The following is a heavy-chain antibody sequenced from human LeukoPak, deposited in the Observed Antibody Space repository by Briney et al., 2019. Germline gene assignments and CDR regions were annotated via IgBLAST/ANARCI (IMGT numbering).Heavy chain of an antibody. J-gene: IGHJ4*02. D-gene: IGHD3-10*01. Sequence: ASVKVSCKASGYTFNGYYMHWVRQAPGQGLEWMGWINPNSGGTNYAQKFQGRVTMTRDTSISTAYMELSRLRSDDTAVYYCARGSITMVRGANHFDYWGQGTLVTVSS. CDR3: ARGSITMVRGANHFDY. V-gene: IGHV1-2*02. CDR1: GYTFNGYY. CDR2: INPNSGGT.